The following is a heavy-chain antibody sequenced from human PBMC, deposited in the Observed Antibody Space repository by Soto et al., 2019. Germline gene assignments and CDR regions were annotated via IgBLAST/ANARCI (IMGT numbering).Heavy chain of an antibody. D-gene: IGHD3-10*01. CDR2: IYRGGTT. CDR1: GFTVIAYY. J-gene: IGHJ4*02. V-gene: IGHV3-53*01. Sequence: GGSLRLSCAASGFTVIAYYIIFFRHSPFKGLEWVSVIYRGGTTHYADSFQGRFTISRDSSKNTLYLHMNSLRAEDTAVYYCARLSAPTGSYYTAPFDYWGQGTLVTVSS. CDR3: ARLSAPTGSYYTAPFDY.